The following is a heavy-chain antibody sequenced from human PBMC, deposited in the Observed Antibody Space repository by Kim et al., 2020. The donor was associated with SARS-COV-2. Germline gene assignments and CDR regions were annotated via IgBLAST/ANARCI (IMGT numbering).Heavy chain of an antibody. Sequence: GGSLRLSCAASGFTFSGYAMSWVRQSPGKGLEWVSGTSTSGGYTYYGDSVKGRFTMSRDNSKNMLYLQMNSLRAEDTAVYYCAKCRGGGGSDAFHYYAMDVWGQGTTVTVSS. J-gene: IGHJ6*02. D-gene: IGHD3-16*01. CDR2: TSTSGGYT. CDR1: GFTFSGYA. CDR3: AKCRGGGGSDAFHYYAMDV. V-gene: IGHV3-23*01.